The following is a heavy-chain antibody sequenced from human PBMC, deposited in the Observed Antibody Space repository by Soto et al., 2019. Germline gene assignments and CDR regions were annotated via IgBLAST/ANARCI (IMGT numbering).Heavy chain of an antibody. D-gene: IGHD1-1*01. J-gene: IGHJ4*02. CDR2: ISAHNGNT. Sequence: QVHLVQSGAEVKKPGASVKVACKAYGYTFTSCGITWVRQAPGQGLEWMGWISAHNGNTDYAQKLQGRVIVTRDTSTSTAYMELRSLISDDTAVYYCARGRYGDYWGQGALVTLSS. V-gene: IGHV1-18*01. CDR1: GYTFTSCG. CDR3: ARGRYGDY.